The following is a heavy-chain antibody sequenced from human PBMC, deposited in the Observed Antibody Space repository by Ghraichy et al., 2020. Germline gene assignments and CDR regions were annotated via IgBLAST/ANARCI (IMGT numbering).Heavy chain of an antibody. Sequence: ASVKVSCKASGYTFTGYYLHWVRQLPGQGLEWMGWIDPNSGGTDYAQKFQGRVTMTSDTAITTVYMELSGLTSDDTALYYCAREGPFDFWNGRGLYFDHWGRATLVTVSS. J-gene: IGHJ2*01. CDR3: AREGPFDFWNGRGLYFDH. D-gene: IGHD3-3*01. V-gene: IGHV1-2*02. CDR1: GYTFTGYY. CDR2: IDPNSGGT.